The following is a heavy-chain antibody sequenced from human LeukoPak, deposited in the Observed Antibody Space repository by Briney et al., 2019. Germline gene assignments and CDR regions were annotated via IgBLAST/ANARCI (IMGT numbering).Heavy chain of an antibody. D-gene: IGHD3-22*01. Sequence: SETLSLTCAVSGGSISSTSYYWGWIRQPPGKGLEWIGSIYYGGSTYYNPSLKSRVTISVDTSKNQFSLKLSSVTAADTAVYYCARVSSYYYDSSGYYSDAFDIWGQGTMVTVSS. CDR2: IYYGGST. CDR3: ARVSSYYYDSSGYYSDAFDI. V-gene: IGHV4-39*07. CDR1: GGSISSTSYY. J-gene: IGHJ3*02.